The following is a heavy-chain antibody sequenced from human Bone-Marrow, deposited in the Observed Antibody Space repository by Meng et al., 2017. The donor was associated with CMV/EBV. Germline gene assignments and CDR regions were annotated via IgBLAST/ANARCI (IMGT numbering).Heavy chain of an antibody. V-gene: IGHV3-48*04. D-gene: IGHD2-21*01. CDR1: GFSFSSYS. Sequence: GASLKISCAASGFSFSSYSMNWVRQAPGKGLEWVAYISSTGSTIYYADSVKGRFTISRDNAKNSLYLQMNSLRAEDTAVYYCARELRDFVVYWGQGTRVTVSS. CDR3: ARELRDFVVY. CDR2: ISSTGSTI. J-gene: IGHJ4*02.